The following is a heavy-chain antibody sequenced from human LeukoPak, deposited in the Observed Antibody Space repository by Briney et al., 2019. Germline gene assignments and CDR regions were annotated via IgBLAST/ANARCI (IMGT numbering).Heavy chain of an antibody. J-gene: IGHJ4*02. CDR2: INHNGST. CDR3: ARDLTAVATVAFDY. Sequence: PSETLSLTCTVSGGSISSYYWSWIRQPPGKGLEWIGEINHNGSTNYNPSLKSRVTISVDTSKNQFSLKLSSVTAADTAVYYCARDLTAVATVAFDYWGQGTLVTVSS. CDR1: GGSISSYY. V-gene: IGHV4-34*01. D-gene: IGHD4-23*01.